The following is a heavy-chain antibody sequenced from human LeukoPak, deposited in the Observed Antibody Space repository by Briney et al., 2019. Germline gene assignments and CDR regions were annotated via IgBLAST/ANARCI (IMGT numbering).Heavy chain of an antibody. Sequence: SVKVSCKASGGTFSSYAISWVRQAPGQGLEWMGRIIPIFGTANYAQKFQGRVTITTDESTSTAYMELSSLRSEDTAVYYCARESVPPYCGGDCCLDYWGQGTLVTVPS. CDR2: IIPIFGTA. CDR3: ARESVPPYCGGDCCLDY. CDR1: GGTFSSYA. J-gene: IGHJ4*02. V-gene: IGHV1-69*05. D-gene: IGHD2-21*02.